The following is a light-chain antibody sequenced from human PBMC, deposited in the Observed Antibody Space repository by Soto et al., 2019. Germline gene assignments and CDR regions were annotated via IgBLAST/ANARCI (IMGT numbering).Light chain of an antibody. CDR3: QEYIQWPPGM. CDR2: DTS. Sequence: DIVVTQSPATLSASPGERVTLSCRASQFVSSRLAWYQQRPGQVPRLLIYDTSTRAPGISARFSGSGFGTEFTLTISSLQYEDFAVYYCQEYIQWPPGMFGPGTTVDIK. J-gene: IGKJ1*01. CDR1: QFVSSR. V-gene: IGKV3-15*01.